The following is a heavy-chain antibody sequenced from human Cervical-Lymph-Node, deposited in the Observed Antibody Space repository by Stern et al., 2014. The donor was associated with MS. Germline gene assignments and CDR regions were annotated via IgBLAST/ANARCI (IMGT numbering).Heavy chain of an antibody. J-gene: IGHJ4*02. CDR2: ISSSSSYK. D-gene: IGHD6-19*01. CDR3: ARDPDDDSSGWYIYFDY. CDR1: GFTFSSYS. Sequence: EVQLEESGGGLVKPGGSLRLSCAASGFTFSSYSMNWVRQAPGKGLEWVSSISSSSSYKYYADSVKGRFTISRDNAKNSLYLQMNSLRAEDTAVYYCARDPDDDSSGWYIYFDYWGQGILVTVSS. V-gene: IGHV3-21*01.